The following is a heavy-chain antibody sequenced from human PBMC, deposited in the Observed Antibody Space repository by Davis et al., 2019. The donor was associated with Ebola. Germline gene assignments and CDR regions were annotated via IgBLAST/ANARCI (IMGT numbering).Heavy chain of an antibody. D-gene: IGHD2-15*01. Sequence: GGSLRLSCAASGFTVSSNYTSWGRQAPGKGLEWVSSIGGGGGSIYYADSVKGRFTISRDNSKNTLYLQMNSLRAEDTAVYYCASSYGMDVWGKGTTVTVSS. CDR1: GFTVSSNY. CDR3: ASSYGMDV. V-gene: IGHV3-23*01. CDR2: IGGGGGSI. J-gene: IGHJ6*04.